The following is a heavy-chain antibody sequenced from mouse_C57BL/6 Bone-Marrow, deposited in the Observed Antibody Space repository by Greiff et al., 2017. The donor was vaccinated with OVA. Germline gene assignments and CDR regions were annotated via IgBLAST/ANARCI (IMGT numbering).Heavy chain of an antibody. J-gene: IGHJ3*01. CDR3: ARFDYGSSPAWFAY. V-gene: IGHV1-50*01. CDR1: GYTFTSYW. D-gene: IGHD1-1*01. CDR2: IDPSDSYT. Sequence: QVQLQQPGAELVKPGASVKLSCKASGYTFTSYWMQWVKQRPGQGLEWIGEIDPSDSYTNYNQKFKGKATLTVDPSSSTAYMQLSSLTSEDSAVYYCARFDYGSSPAWFAYWGQGTLVTVSA.